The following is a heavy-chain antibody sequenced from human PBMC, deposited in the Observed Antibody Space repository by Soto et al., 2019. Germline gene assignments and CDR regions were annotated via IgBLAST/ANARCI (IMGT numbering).Heavy chain of an antibody. V-gene: IGHV1-69*13. D-gene: IGHD6-13*01. CDR3: ARGIAAAGTFSPPSA. CDR1: GGTFSSYA. CDR2: IIPIFGTA. Sequence: ASVKVSCKASGGTFSSYAISWVRQAPGQGLEWMGGIIPIFGTASYAQKFQGRVTITADESTSTAYMELSSLRSEDTAVYYCARGIAAAGTFSPPSAWGQGTLVTVSS. J-gene: IGHJ4*02.